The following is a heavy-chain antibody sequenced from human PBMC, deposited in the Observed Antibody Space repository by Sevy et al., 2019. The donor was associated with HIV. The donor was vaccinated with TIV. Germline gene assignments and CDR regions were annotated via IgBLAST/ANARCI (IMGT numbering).Heavy chain of an antibody. D-gene: IGHD1-20*01. CDR3: ARVGFNWNDVDY. J-gene: IGHJ4*02. CDR1: GGSMNIYY. CDR2: IYYSGST. V-gene: IGHV4-59*01. Sequence: SETLSLTCSVSGGSMNIYYWSWIRQPPGKGLEWIGFIYYSGSTNYNPSLKSRVTISVDTSMNQFSLKLSSVNTAVYYCARVGFNWNDVDYWGQGTLVTVSS.